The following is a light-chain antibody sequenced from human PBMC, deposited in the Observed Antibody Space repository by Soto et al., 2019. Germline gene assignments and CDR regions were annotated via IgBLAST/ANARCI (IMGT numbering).Light chain of an antibody. CDR1: TSNIAGNT. V-gene: IGLV1-44*01. Sequence: QSVLTQPPSLSGTPGQRVTISCSGSTSNIAGNTVHWYQHLPETAPKLLIYIDDQRPSGVPGRFSGSKSGTSASLAISGLQSEDEADDYCATWYDSLNAAVFGGGTQLTVL. J-gene: IGLJ7*01. CDR3: ATWYDSLNAAV. CDR2: IDD.